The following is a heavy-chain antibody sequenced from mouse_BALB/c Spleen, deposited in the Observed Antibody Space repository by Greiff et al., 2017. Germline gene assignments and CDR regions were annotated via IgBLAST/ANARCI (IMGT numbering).Heavy chain of an antibody. CDR2: ISSGGSYT. CDR1: GFTFSSYG. Sequence: EVQLVESGGDLVKPGGSLKLSCAASGFTFSSYGMSWVRQTPDKRLEWVATISSGGSYTYYPDSVKGRFTISRDNAKNTLYLQMSSLKSEDTAMYYCARDLYYFDYWGQGTTLTVSS. V-gene: IGHV5-6*01. J-gene: IGHJ2*01. CDR3: ARDLYYFDY.